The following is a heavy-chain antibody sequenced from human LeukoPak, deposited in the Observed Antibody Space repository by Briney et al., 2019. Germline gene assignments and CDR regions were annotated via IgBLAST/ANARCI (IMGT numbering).Heavy chain of an antibody. CDR1: GGSISSSSYY. J-gene: IGHJ4*02. CDR2: IYYSGST. D-gene: IGHD3-22*01. V-gene: IGHV4-39*01. CDR3: ARRSYYYDSSGYYYGGYFDY. Sequence: SETLSLXCTVSGGSISSSSYYWGWIRQPPGKGLEWIGSIYYSGSTYYNPSLKSRVTISVDTSKNQFSLKLSSVTAADTAVYYCARRSYYYDSSGYYYGGYFDYWGQGTLVTVSS.